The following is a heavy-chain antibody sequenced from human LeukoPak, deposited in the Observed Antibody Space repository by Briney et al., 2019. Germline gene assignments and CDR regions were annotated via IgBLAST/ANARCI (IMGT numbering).Heavy chain of an antibody. V-gene: IGHV1-18*04. D-gene: IGHD3-9*01. Sequence: ASVKVSCKASGYTFTSYGISWVRQAPGQGLEWMGWISAYNGNTNYAQKLQGRVTMTTDTSTSTAYVELRSLRSDDTAVYYCARDGLYYDILTGYYSPFDYWGQGTLVTVSS. CDR1: GYTFTSYG. J-gene: IGHJ4*02. CDR3: ARDGLYYDILTGYYSPFDY. CDR2: ISAYNGNT.